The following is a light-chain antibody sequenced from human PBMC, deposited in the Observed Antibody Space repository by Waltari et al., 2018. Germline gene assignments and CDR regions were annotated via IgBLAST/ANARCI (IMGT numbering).Light chain of an antibody. Sequence: EIVMTQSPAILSVSPGERVTLSCRASQNIVTNLAWYQQKAGQPPRLLIYAGSTRASGTPVRFSGSGSRTEFTLTISSLQSEDAAVYYSQEFNNWPPWTFGQGTKVEI. J-gene: IGKJ1*01. V-gene: IGKV3-15*01. CDR3: QEFNNWPPWT. CDR1: QNIVTN. CDR2: AGS.